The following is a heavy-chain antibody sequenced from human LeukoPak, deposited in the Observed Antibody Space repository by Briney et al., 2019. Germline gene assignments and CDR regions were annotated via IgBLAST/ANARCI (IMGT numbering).Heavy chain of an antibody. CDR2: ISSSSSTI. CDR1: GFTFSSYS. V-gene: IGHV3-48*01. D-gene: IGHD3-22*01. J-gene: IGHJ4*02. Sequence: GGSLRLSCAASGFTFSSYSMNWVRQAPGKGLEWVSYISSSSSTIYYADSVKGRFTISRDNSKNSLYLQMNSLRAEDTAVYYCARLTGYYDSSGYLDYWGQGTLVTVSS. CDR3: ARLTGYYDSSGYLDY.